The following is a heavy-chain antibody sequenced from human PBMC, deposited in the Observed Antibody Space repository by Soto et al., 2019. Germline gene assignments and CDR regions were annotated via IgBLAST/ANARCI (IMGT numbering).Heavy chain of an antibody. Sequence: GGSLRLSCAASGFTFSSYSMNWVRQAPGKGLEWVSSISSSSSYIYYADSVKGRFTISRDNAKNSLCLQMNSLRAEDTAVYYCARALAVAGTSSLDSWGQGTLVTVSS. CDR1: GFTFSSYS. CDR3: ARALAVAGTSSLDS. J-gene: IGHJ4*02. CDR2: ISSSSSYI. D-gene: IGHD6-19*01. V-gene: IGHV3-21*01.